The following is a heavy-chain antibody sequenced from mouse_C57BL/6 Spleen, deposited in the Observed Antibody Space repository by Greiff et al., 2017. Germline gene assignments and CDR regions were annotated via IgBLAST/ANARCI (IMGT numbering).Heavy chain of an antibody. CDR3: TRSGYGSSYPYFDV. V-gene: IGHV1-42*01. D-gene: IGHD1-1*01. CDR2: INPSTGGT. CDR1: GYSFTGYY. J-gene: IGHJ1*03. Sequence: EVHLVESGPELVKPGASVKISCKASGYSFTGYYMNWVKQSPEKSLEWIGEINPSTGGTTYNQKFKAKATLTVDKSSSTAYMQLKSLTSEDSADYSCTRSGYGSSYPYFDVWGTGTTVTVSS.